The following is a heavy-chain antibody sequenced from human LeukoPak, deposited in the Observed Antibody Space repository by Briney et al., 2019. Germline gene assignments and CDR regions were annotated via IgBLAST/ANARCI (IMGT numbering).Heavy chain of an antibody. CDR2: ISWDSGSI. Sequence: GGSLRLSCAASGFTFDDYAMHWVRQAPGKGLEWVSGISWDSGSIGYADSVKGRFTISRDNAKNSLYLQMNSLRAEDTALYYCAKDGYSSSWNYFDYWGQGTLVTVSS. CDR3: AKDGYSSSWNYFDY. J-gene: IGHJ4*02. D-gene: IGHD6-13*01. V-gene: IGHV3-9*01. CDR1: GFTFDDYA.